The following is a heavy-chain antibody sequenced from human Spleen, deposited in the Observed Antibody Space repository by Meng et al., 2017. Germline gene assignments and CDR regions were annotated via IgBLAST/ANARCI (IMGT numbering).Heavy chain of an antibody. CDR1: GYAFTNYA. CDR2: INTNTGNP. D-gene: IGHD1-14*01. V-gene: IGHV7-4-1*02. J-gene: IGHJ4*02. Sequence: ASVKVSCKASGYAFTNYAMNWVRQAPGQGLEWMGWINTNTGNPTYAQGFTGRFVFSLDTSVTTTYLQISSLKAEDTAMYYCAREKGTEVDYWGQGTLVTVPQ. CDR3: AREKGTEVDY.